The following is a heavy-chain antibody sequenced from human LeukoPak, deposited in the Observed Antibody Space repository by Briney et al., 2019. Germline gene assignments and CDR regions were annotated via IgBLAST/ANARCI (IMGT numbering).Heavy chain of an antibody. CDR2: IWYDGSNK. CDR3: AKLSYGDNSDY. CDR1: GFTFSSYG. D-gene: IGHD4-23*01. Sequence: PGGSLRLSCAASGFTFSSYGMHWVRQAPGKGLEWVAVIWYDGSNKYYADSVKGRFTISRDNSKNTLYLQMNSLRAEDTAVYYCAKLSYGDNSDYWGQGTLVTVSS. V-gene: IGHV3-33*06. J-gene: IGHJ4*02.